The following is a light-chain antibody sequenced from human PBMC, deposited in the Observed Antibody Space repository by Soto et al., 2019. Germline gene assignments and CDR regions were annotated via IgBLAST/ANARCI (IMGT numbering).Light chain of an antibody. CDR1: SSSIGSNH. J-gene: IGLJ3*02. CDR3: ETWYDSRSGSWM. V-gene: IGLV1-47*01. CDR2: RNN. Sequence: QSVLTQPPSASGTPGQRVTISCSGTSSSIGSNHVYWYQQFPGTAPKLLIYRNNKRPSGVPDRCSGFKSGTSASLAISGLRSEHEADYYCETWYDSRSGSWMFAGGTKLTVL.